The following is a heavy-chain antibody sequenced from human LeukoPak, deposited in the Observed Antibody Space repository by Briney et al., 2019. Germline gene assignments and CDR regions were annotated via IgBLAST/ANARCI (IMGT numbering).Heavy chain of an antibody. CDR2: IYHSGST. Sequence: SETLSLTCTVSGYSISSGYYWGWIRQPPGKGLEWIGSIYHSGSTYYNPSLKSRVTISVDTSKNQFSLKLSSVTAADTAVYYCARGGYYDSSGYYQNFDYWGQGTLVTVSS. CDR3: ARGGYYDSSGYYQNFDY. V-gene: IGHV4-38-2*02. D-gene: IGHD3-22*01. J-gene: IGHJ4*02. CDR1: GYSISSGYY.